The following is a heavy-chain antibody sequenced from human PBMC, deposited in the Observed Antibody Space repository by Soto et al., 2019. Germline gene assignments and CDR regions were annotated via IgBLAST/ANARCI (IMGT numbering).Heavy chain of an antibody. CDR2: ISSSSSYT. D-gene: IGHD5-12*01. CDR1: GFTFSDYY. J-gene: IGHJ4*02. V-gene: IGHV3-11*05. CDR3: ARAGDGYNRFGD. Sequence: QVQLVESGGGLVKPGGSLRLSCAASGFTFSDYYMSWIRQAPGKGLEWVSYISSSSSYTNYADSVKGRFTISRDNAKKSLYLQMDSLRAEDTAVYYCARAGDGYNRFGDWGQGTLVTVSS.